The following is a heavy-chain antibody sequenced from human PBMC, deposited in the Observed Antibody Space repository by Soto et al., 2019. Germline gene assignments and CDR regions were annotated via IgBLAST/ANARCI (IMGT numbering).Heavy chain of an antibody. CDR2: IKSKTDGGTT. CDR3: TPDEPRPIRFLEWFGFYAPAHY. V-gene: IGHV3-15*01. J-gene: IGHJ4*02. Sequence: GGSLRLSCAASGFTFSNAWMSWVRQAPGKGLEWVGRIKSKTDGGTTDYAAPVKGRFTISRDDSKNTLYLQMNSLKTEDTAVYYCTPDEPRPIRFLEWFGFYAPAHYWGQGTLVTVSS. CDR1: GFTFSNAW. D-gene: IGHD3-3*01.